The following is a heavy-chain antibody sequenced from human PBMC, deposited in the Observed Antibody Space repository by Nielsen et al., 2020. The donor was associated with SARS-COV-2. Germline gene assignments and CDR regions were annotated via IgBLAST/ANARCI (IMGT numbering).Heavy chain of an antibody. Sequence: GGSLRLSCAASGFTFSSYEMNWVRQAPGKGLEWVSYISSSGSAKYYADSVKGRFTISRDNAKNSVYLQMNSLRAEDTAVYYCARVSLNADYYYGMDVWGQGTTVTVSS. CDR3: ARVSLNADYYYGMDV. CDR1: GFTFSSYE. D-gene: IGHD2-15*01. CDR2: ISSSGSAK. V-gene: IGHV3-48*03. J-gene: IGHJ6*02.